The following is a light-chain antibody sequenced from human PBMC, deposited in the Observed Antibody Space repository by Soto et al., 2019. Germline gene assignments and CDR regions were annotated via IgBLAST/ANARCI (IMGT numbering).Light chain of an antibody. CDR1: WSNIGSNY. J-gene: IGLJ2*01. CDR3: ATWDDSLYGVV. V-gene: IGLV1-47*01. Sequence: QSVLTQPPSASGTPGQRVTISYSGSWSNIGSNYVYWYQQLPGTAPKLLIYRNNQRPSGVPDRFSGYKSGTSASLAISGLRTENEGDYYCATWDDSLYGVVFGGGTKLTVL. CDR2: RNN.